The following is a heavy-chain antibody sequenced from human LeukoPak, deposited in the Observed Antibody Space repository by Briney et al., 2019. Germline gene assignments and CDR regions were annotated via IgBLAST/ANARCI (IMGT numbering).Heavy chain of an antibody. V-gene: IGHV4-38-2*01. J-gene: IGHJ4*02. D-gene: IGHD6-13*01. CDR2: IYHSGST. CDR1: GYSISSGYY. CDR3: ATNLGYSSLHY. Sequence: PSETLSLTCAVSGYSISSGYYWGWIRQPPGKGLEWIGSIYHSGSTYYIPSLKSRVTISVDTSKNQFSLKVNSVTAADTAIYYCATNLGYSSLHYWGREALVTVSS.